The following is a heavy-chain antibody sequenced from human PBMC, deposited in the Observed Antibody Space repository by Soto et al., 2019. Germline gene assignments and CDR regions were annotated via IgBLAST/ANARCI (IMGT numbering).Heavy chain of an antibody. Sequence: QVQLQESGPGLVKPSETLSLTCTVSGGSISSYYWTWIRQPPGKGLEWIGYIYYSGSTNHNPSLKSRVTISVDTSKNQFSPKLSSVTAADTAVYYCARVNDFWTGYYSTNWFDPWGQGTLVTVSS. V-gene: IGHV4-59*01. CDR2: IYYSGST. J-gene: IGHJ5*02. CDR3: ARVNDFWTGYYSTNWFDP. D-gene: IGHD3-3*01. CDR1: GGSISSYY.